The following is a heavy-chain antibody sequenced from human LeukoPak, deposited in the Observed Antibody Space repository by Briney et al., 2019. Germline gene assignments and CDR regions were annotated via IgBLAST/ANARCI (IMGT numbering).Heavy chain of an antibody. CDR3: ARAPPSGVDSYFDY. J-gene: IGHJ4*02. CDR1: GYTFTGYY. CDR2: INPNSGGT. D-gene: IGHD3-3*01. V-gene: IGHV1-2*02. Sequence: ALVKVSCKASGYTFTGYYMHWVRQAPGQGLEWMGWINPNSGGTNYAQKFQGRVTMTRDTSISTAYMELSRLRSDDTAVYYCARAPPSGVDSYFDYWGQGTLVTVSS.